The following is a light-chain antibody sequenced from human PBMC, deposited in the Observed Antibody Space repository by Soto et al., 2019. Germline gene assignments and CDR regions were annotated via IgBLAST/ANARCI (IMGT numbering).Light chain of an antibody. CDR3: AAWDDSLNGYV. V-gene: IGLV1-44*01. CDR1: SSNIGSNT. J-gene: IGLJ1*01. Sequence: QSVLTQPPSASGTPGQRVTISCSGSSSNIGSNTVNWYQQLPGTAPKLLIYSNNQRPSGVPDRFSGSKSGTSAALYISGLQSEDEADYYCAAWDDSLNGYVFGTGTKVTVL. CDR2: SNN.